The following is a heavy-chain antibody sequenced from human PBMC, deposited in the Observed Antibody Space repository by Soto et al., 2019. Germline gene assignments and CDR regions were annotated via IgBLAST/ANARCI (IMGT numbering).Heavy chain of an antibody. CDR3: ARDRHWIYGMDV. J-gene: IGHJ6*01. Sequence: QVQLVESGGGLVKPGGSLRLSCAASGFTFSDYYMSWIRQAPGKGLEWVSYISSSGSTKYYADSVKGRITISRDNAKNPRYLQMNSLRAEVTAVYYGARDRHWIYGMDVWGQGNTVTVS. CDR1: GFTFSDYY. D-gene: IGHD1-1*01. CDR2: ISSSGSTK. V-gene: IGHV3-11*01.